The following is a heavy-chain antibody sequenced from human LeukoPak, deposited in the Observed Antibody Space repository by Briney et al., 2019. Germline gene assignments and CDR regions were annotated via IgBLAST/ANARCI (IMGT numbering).Heavy chain of an antibody. CDR1: GGTFSNYA. V-gene: IGHV1-69*06. J-gene: IGHJ6*03. CDR3: ARVQTATLLINSNYYYYMDV. D-gene: IGHD2-8*01. CDR2: IIPIFGTA. Sequence: SVTVSCKASGGTFSNYAISWVRQAPGQGLEWMGGIIPIFGTANYAQKFQGRVTITADKSTSTAYMELSSLRSEDTAVYYCARVQTATLLINSNYYYYMDVWGKGTTVTVSS.